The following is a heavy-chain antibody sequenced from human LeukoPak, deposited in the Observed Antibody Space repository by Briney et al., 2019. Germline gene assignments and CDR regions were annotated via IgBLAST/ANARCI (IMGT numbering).Heavy chain of an antibody. V-gene: IGHV3-23*01. J-gene: IGHJ4*02. CDR1: GVTFSIYG. CDR2: ISGSGFRT. CDR3: ARDRIVGATIFFDY. D-gene: IGHD1-26*01. Sequence: GGTLRLSCAAAGVTFSIYGMTWVRQAPGKGLEWVSTISGSGFRTNYADSVKGRFTISRDNSKNTLYLQMNSLRAEDTAVYYCARDRIVGATIFFDYWGQGTLVTVSS.